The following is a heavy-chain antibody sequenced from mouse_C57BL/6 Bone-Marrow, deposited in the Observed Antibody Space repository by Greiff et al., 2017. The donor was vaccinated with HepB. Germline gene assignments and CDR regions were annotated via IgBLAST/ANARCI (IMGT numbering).Heavy chain of an antibody. Sequence: VQLQQSGAELVRPGASVKLSCTASGFNIKDDYMHWVKLRPEQGLEWIGWIDPENGDTEYASKFQGNATITADTSSNTAYLQLSSLTSEDTAVYYCTTNVGVFFDYWGQGTTLTVSS. CDR1: GFNIKDDY. J-gene: IGHJ2*01. CDR3: TTNVGVFFDY. CDR2: IDPENGDT. V-gene: IGHV14-4*01.